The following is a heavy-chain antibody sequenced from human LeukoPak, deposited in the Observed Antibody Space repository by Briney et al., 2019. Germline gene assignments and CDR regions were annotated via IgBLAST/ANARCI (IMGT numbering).Heavy chain of an antibody. V-gene: IGHV4-39*07. D-gene: IGHD3-22*01. J-gene: IGHJ4*02. CDR2: IYYSGST. CDR1: GGSISSSSYY. CDR3: AREERLSGTLVVISRGDFDY. Sequence: PETLSLTCTVSGGSISSSSYYWGWIRQPPGKGLEWIGSIYYSGSTYYNPSLKSRVTISVDTSKNQFSLKLSSVTAADTAVYYCAREERLSGTLVVISRGDFDYWGQGTLVTVSS.